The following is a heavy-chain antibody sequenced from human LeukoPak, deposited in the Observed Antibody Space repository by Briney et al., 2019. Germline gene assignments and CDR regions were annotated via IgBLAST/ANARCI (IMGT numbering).Heavy chain of an antibody. CDR3: ARTRSEAAAKRCGAFDI. Sequence: GSLRLSCAASGFTFSTYGMNWVRQAPGKGLEWVSGINWNGGSTGYADSVKGRFTISRDNAKNSLYLQMNSLRAEDTALYYCARTRSEAAAKRCGAFDIWGQGTMVTVSS. D-gene: IGHD6-13*01. CDR1: GFTFSTYG. V-gene: IGHV3-20*04. CDR2: INWNGGST. J-gene: IGHJ3*02.